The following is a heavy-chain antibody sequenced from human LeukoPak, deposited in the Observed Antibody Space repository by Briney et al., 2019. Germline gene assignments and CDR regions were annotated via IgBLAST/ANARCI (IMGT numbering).Heavy chain of an antibody. D-gene: IGHD3-16*01. J-gene: IGHJ3*02. V-gene: IGHV3-21*01. CDR2: INSSGDYT. Sequence: GGSLRLSCAASEFSFSSHSMNWVRQAPGKGLEWVSTINSSGDYTCYADSVKGRFTISRDNAKNSLYLQMNSLRAEDTAVYYCARDGMITAYAFDIWGQGTMVTVSS. CDR3: ARDGMITAYAFDI. CDR1: EFSFSSHS.